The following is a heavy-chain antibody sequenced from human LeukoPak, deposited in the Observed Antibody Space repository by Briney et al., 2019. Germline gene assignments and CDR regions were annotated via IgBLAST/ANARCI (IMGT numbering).Heavy chain of an antibody. CDR3: ARGTYSSSWYGMVYFQH. V-gene: IGHV4-34*01. Sequence: SETLSLTCAAYGGSFSGYYWSWIRQPPGKGLEWIGEINHSGSTNYNPSLKSRVTISVDTSKNQFSLKLSSVTAADTAVYYCARGTYSSSWYGMVYFQHWGQGTLVTVSS. J-gene: IGHJ1*01. CDR1: GGSFSGYY. D-gene: IGHD6-13*01. CDR2: INHSGST.